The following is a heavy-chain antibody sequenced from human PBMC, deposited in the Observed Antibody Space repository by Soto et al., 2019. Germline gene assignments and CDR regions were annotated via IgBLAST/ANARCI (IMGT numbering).Heavy chain of an antibody. CDR1: GFTVSSNY. CDR2: IYSGGTT. V-gene: IGHV3-66*01. CDR3: ARELRQVAANPSVDY. Sequence: GGSLRLSCAASGFTVSSNYMSWVRQAPGKRLEWVSTIYSGGTTYYADSVKDRFTISRDNSKNTLYLQMNSLRAEDTAVYYCARELRQVAANPSVDYWGQGTLVTVSS. D-gene: IGHD2-15*01. J-gene: IGHJ4*02.